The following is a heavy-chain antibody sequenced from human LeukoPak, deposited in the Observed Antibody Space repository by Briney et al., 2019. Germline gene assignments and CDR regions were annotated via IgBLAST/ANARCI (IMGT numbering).Heavy chain of an antibody. D-gene: IGHD3-22*01. CDR1: GFTFSSYG. Sequence: GGSLRLSYAASGFTFSSYGMHWVRQAPGKGLEWVAVISYDGSNKYYADSVKGRFTISRDNSKNTLYLQMNSLRAEDTAVYYCAKDLMIVVTYYFDYWGQGTLVTVSS. J-gene: IGHJ4*02. V-gene: IGHV3-30*18. CDR3: AKDLMIVVTYYFDY. CDR2: ISYDGSNK.